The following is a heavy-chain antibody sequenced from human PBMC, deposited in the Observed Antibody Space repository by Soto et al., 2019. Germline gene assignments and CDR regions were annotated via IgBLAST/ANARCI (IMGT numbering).Heavy chain of an antibody. Sequence: GESLKISCKGSGYSFTSYWISWVRQMPGKGLEWMGRIDPSDSYTNYSPSFQGHVTISADKSISTAYLQWSSLKASDTAMYYCARHGASVYDSSSWYQGWFDPWGQGTLVTVSS. CDR2: IDPSDSYT. J-gene: IGHJ5*02. CDR3: ARHGASVYDSSSWYQGWFDP. CDR1: GYSFTSYW. V-gene: IGHV5-10-1*01. D-gene: IGHD6-13*01.